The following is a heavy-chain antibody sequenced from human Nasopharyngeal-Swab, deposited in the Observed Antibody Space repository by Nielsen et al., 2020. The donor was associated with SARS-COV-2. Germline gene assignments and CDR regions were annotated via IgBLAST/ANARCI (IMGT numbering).Heavy chain of an antibody. CDR2: IYPGDSDT. J-gene: IGHJ4*02. CDR3: ARYRARGDSSGYYFDY. V-gene: IGHV5-51*01. Sequence: GGSLRLSCKGSGYSFNSYWIGWVRQMPGKGLEWMGIIYPGDSDTRYSPSFQGQVTISADKSISTAYLQWSSLKASDTAIYYCARYRARGDSSGYYFDYWGQGTLVTVSS. CDR1: GYSFNSYW. D-gene: IGHD3-22*01.